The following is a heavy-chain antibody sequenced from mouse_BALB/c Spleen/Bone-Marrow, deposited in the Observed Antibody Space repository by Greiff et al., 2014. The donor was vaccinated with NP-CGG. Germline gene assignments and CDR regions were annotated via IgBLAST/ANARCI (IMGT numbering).Heavy chain of an antibody. CDR2: IYPGNSDT. CDR1: GYTFTSYW. CDR3: TTLARNYFDY. V-gene: IGHV1-5*01. Sequence: VHVKQSGTVLARPGASVKMSCKASGYTFTSYWMHWVKRRPGQGLEWIGTIYPGNSDTTYNQKFKGKAKLTAVTSTSTAYMELSSLTNEDSAVYYCTTLARNYFDYWGQGTTLTVSS. J-gene: IGHJ2*01.